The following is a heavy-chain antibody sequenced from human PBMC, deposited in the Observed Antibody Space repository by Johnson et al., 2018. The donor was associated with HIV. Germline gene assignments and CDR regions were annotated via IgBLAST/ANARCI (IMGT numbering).Heavy chain of an antibody. CDR2: ISYDGSNK. CDR3: ARMMYSRGAFDI. D-gene: IGHD6-13*01. V-gene: IGHV3-30-3*01. CDR1: GFTFHSYA. Sequence: QVQLVESGGGLLLAGGSLRLFSAASGFTFHSYAMHWVRQAPGKGLEWVAVISYDGSNKYYADSVKGRFTISRDNSKNTLYLQMNSLRAGDTAVYYCARMMYSRGAFDIWGQGTMVTVSS. J-gene: IGHJ3*02.